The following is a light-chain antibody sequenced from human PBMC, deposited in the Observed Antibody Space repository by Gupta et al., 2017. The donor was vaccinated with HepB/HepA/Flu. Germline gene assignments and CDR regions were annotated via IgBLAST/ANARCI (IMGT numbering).Light chain of an antibody. J-gene: IGLJ2*01. V-gene: IGLV3-9*01. CDR2: RDD. Sequence: SYELTQPLSVSVAPGQTATITCGGDNIGRKNVHWYHHRPGQAPVLVIYRDDNRPSGTPERFSASTSGGTATLTIGRAQAGDEDDYYCQVWDSNNVRFGGGTKLTVL. CDR3: QVWDSNNVR. CDR1: NIGRKN.